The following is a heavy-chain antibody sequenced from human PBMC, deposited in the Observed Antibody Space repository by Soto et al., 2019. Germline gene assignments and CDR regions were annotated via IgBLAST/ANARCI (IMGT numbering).Heavy chain of an antibody. D-gene: IGHD3-10*01. Sequence: QVQLVQSGAEVQKPGSSVKVSCKASGGTFSSYTISWVRQAPGQGLEWMGRIIPILGIANYAQKFQGRVTITADKSTSTAYMELSSLRSEDTAVYYCARDTYGSVPGDWGQGTLVTVSS. CDR1: GGTFSSYT. V-gene: IGHV1-69*08. J-gene: IGHJ4*02. CDR3: ARDTYGSVPGD. CDR2: IIPILGIA.